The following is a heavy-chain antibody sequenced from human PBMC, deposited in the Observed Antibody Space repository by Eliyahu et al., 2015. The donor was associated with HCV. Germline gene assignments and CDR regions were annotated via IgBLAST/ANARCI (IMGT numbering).Heavy chain of an antibody. CDR1: GLAFRSYG. CDR3: VSNGNYPDEAFDY. V-gene: IGHV3-7*03. J-gene: IGHJ4*02. D-gene: IGHD1-7*01. Sequence: LVQPGGSLRLSCAASGLAFRSYGMTWVRQAPGKGLEWVANVKQDGHEKQYADSVRGRFTISRDNAKNSLYLQMDSLRAEDTAIYYCVSNGNYPDEAFDYWGQGTLVTVSS. CDR2: VKQDGHEK.